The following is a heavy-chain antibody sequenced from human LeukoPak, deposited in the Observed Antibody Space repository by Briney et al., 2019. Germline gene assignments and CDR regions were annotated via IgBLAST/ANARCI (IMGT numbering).Heavy chain of an antibody. J-gene: IGHJ4*02. Sequence: AASVKVSCKASGYTFTGYYMHWVRQAPGQGLEWMGWINPNSGGTDYAQKFQGRVTMTRDTSISTAYMELSRLRSDDTAVYYCARDCSSTSCYDDYWGQGTLVTVSS. CDR3: ARDCSSTSCYDDY. V-gene: IGHV1-2*02. D-gene: IGHD2-2*01. CDR2: INPNSGGT. CDR1: GYTFTGYY.